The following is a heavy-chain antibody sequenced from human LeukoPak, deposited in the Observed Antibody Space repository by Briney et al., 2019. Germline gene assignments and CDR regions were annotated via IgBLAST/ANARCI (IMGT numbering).Heavy chain of an antibody. CDR2: ISGSGYST. Sequence: PGGSLRLSCAASGFTFSSYGMSWVRQAPGKGLEWVSGISGSGYSTYSADSVKGRFTISRDNSKNTLYLQMNSLRAEDTAVYYCVRGGYSYGRAFDYWGQGTLVTVSS. V-gene: IGHV3-23*01. J-gene: IGHJ4*02. D-gene: IGHD5-18*01. CDR1: GFTFSSYG. CDR3: VRGGYSYGRAFDY.